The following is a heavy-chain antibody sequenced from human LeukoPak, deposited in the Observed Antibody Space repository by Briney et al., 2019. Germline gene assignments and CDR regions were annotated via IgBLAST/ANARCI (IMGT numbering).Heavy chain of an antibody. D-gene: IGHD3-10*01. CDR3: AKVAGRWFGELLVWHWFDP. CDR1: GYTLTELS. CDR2: FDPEDGET. V-gene: IGHV1-24*01. Sequence: GASVKVSCKVSGYTLTELSMHWVRQAPGKGLEWMGGFDPEDGETIYAQKFQGRVTMTRNTSISTAYMELSSLRSEDTAVYYCAKVAGRWFGELLVWHWFDPWGQGTLVTVSS. J-gene: IGHJ5*02.